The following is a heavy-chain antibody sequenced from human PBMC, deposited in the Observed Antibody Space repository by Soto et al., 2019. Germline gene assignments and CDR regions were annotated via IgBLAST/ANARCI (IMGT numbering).Heavy chain of an antibody. V-gene: IGHV3-9*01. J-gene: IGHJ4*02. Sequence: SLRLSCAASGFTFDDYAMHWVRQAPGKGLEWVSGISWNSGSIGYADSVKGRFTISRDNAKNSLYLQMNSLRAEDTALYYCAKDLHSSSSASTYDYWGQGTLVTVSS. CDR2: ISWNSGSI. CDR1: GFTFDDYA. D-gene: IGHD6-6*01. CDR3: AKDLHSSSSASTYDY.